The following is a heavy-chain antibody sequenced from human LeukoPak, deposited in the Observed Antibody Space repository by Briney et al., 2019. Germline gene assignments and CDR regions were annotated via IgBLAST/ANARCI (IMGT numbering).Heavy chain of an antibody. Sequence: PSETLSLTCTVSGGSISSSSYYWGWIRQPPGKGLEWIGSIYYSGSTYYNPSLKSRVTISVDTSKNQFSLKLSSVTAADTAVYYCARDIEMALGVWGQGTMVTVSS. J-gene: IGHJ3*01. CDR2: IYYSGST. CDR1: GGSISSSSYY. V-gene: IGHV4-39*07. CDR3: ARDIEMALGV. D-gene: IGHD5-24*01.